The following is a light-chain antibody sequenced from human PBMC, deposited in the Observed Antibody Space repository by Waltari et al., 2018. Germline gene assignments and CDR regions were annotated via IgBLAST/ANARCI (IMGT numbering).Light chain of an antibody. V-gene: IGKV4-1*01. CDR3: QQYYITPPVT. CDR2: WAS. Sequence: IAMIQSVDSMVASLGERVSHYSTLIQSLLYSSNNKNSLAWYQQKPGQPPKLLIYWASTRESGVPERFSGSGSGTEFTLTISSLQAEDVAVYYCQQYYITPPVTFGPGTKVDIK. J-gene: IGKJ3*01. CDR1: QSLLYSSNNKNS.